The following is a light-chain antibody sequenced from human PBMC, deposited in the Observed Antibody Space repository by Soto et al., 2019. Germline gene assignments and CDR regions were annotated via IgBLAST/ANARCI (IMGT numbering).Light chain of an antibody. J-gene: IGKJ5*01. V-gene: IGKV1-12*01. Sequence: DIQMTQAPSSISASDVYRVTIAGXASQPISSWLAWYQQVPGQAPYLLIYPASTLQSGVPSRFSGSGSGTDFTLTISSLQPEDFATYYCQQSYSTPPLTFGQGTRLEI. CDR1: QPISSW. CDR3: QQSYSTPPLT. CDR2: PAS.